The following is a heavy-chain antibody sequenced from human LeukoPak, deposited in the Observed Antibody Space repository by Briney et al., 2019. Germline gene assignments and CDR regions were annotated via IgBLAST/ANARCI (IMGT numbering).Heavy chain of an antibody. D-gene: IGHD2-15*01. CDR2: IGGSSDST. CDR1: GFTFSSYA. V-gene: IGHV3-23*01. J-gene: IGHJ4*02. CDR3: AKERNIVVVVAATN. Sequence: GGSLRLSCAASGFTFSSYAMSWVRQAPGKGLEWVSAIGGSSDSTYYADSVKDRFTISRDNSKNTLYLQMNSLRAEDTAVYYCAKERNIVVVVAATNWGQGTLVTVSS.